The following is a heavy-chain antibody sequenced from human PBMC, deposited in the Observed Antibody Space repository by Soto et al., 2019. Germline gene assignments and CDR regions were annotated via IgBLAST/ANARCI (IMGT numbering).Heavy chain of an antibody. D-gene: IGHD3-3*01. J-gene: IGHJ4*02. CDR1: GYTFTSYA. CDR3: AHILEWLQPAFDY. V-gene: IGHV1-3*01. Sequence: ASVKVSCKASGYTFTSYAMHWVRQAPGQRLEWMGWINAGNGNTKYSQKFQGRVTITRDTSASTAYMELSSLRSEDTAVYYCAHILEWLQPAFDYWGQGTLVTVSS. CDR2: INAGNGNT.